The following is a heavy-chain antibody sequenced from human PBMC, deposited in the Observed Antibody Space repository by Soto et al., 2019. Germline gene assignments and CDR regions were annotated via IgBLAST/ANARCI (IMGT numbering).Heavy chain of an antibody. CDR1: ALTSSTYA. J-gene: IGHJ5*02. V-gene: IGHV3-23*01. CDR2: MSGSGGNT. D-gene: IGHD4-17*01. Sequence: LXLSCAASALTSSTYARSWVRQAPGKGLEWVSGMSGSGGNTYYADSVKGRFTISRVNSKNRLYLQMNSLRAEHTAAYYCAKRLTTVTTVFDRWGQGTLFTFSS. CDR3: AKRLTTVTTVFDR.